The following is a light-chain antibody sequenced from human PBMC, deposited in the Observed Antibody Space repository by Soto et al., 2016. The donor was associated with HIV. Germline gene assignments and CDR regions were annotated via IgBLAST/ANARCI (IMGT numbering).Light chain of an antibody. CDR1: QSISSW. CDR3: QQYTSYLFT. J-gene: IGKJ3*01. CDR2: KAS. V-gene: IGKV1-5*03. Sequence: DIQMTQSPSTLSASVGDRVTITCRASQSISSWLAWYQQKPGKAPKLLIYKASSLESGVPSRFSGSGSGTEFTLTTSSLQPDDFATYYCQQYTSYLFTFGPGTKVDIK.